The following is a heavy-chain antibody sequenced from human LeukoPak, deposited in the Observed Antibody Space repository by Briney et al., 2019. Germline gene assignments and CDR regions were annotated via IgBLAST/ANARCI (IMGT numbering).Heavy chain of an antibody. CDR3: AGVNRGDAFDI. D-gene: IGHD3-10*01. CDR1: GFTFSIYS. CDR2: IWYDGRNK. Sequence: GGSLRLSCTASGFTFSIYSMHWVRQAPGKGLEWVAVIWYDGRNKFYADSLKGRFTISRDNSKNTLYLQMNSLRAEDTAVYYCAGVNRGDAFDIWGQGTLVTVSS. V-gene: IGHV3-33*03. J-gene: IGHJ3*02.